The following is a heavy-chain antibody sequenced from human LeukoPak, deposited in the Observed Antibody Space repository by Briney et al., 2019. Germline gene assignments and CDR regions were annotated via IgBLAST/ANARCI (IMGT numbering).Heavy chain of an antibody. Sequence: PSETLSLTCTVSCGPISSSSYHWGWLRQPPGGGREWIGSIYYSGSPYYNPSLKSRVTMTADTSKNEFSLKLTSVTAADTAIYYCPKDTGWNYLDWFDPWGQGTLVTVSS. D-gene: IGHD1-7*01. CDR1: CGPISSSSYH. CDR3: PKDTGWNYLDWFDP. CDR2: IYYSGSP. V-gene: IGHV4-39*07. J-gene: IGHJ5*02.